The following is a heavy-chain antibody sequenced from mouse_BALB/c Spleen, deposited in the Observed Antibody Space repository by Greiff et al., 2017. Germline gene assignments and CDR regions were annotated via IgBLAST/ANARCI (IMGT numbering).Heavy chain of an antibody. CDR2: ISSGSSTI. J-gene: IGHJ1*01. Sequence: VQLKESGGGLVQPGGSRKLSCAASGFTFSSFGMHWVRQAPEKGLEWVAYISSGSSTIYYADTVKGRFTISRDNPKNTLFLQMTSLRSEDTAMYYCARSGDRRYFDVWGAGTTVTVSS. V-gene: IGHV5-17*02. CDR3: ARSGDRRYFDV. CDR1: GFTFSSFG.